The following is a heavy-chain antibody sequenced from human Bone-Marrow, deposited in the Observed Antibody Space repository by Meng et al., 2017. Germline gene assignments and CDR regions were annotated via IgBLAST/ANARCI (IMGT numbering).Heavy chain of an antibody. CDR3: ARDRRSSDLPDY. CDR1: GLTFSGSW. J-gene: IGHJ4*02. V-gene: IGHV3-74*01. D-gene: IGHD3/OR15-3a*01. Sequence: VQLVESGGGLVQPGGSLRLSCAASGLTFSGSWMHWVRQAPGKGLVWVSRTNSDGSSTRYADSVKGRFTISRDNAKNTLYLQMNSLRAEDTAVYYCARDRRSSDLPDYWGQGTLVTVSS. CDR2: TNSDGSST.